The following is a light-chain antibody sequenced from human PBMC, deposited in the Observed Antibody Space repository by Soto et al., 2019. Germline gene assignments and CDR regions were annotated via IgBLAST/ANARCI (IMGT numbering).Light chain of an antibody. CDR2: DVS. Sequence: QSALTQPASVSGSPGQSITISCSGTSSDVGGYKYVSWYQHHPGKAPKLLIYDVSNRPSGISDRFSGSKSGNAASLTISGLQTDDEADYYCSSLSDSRNLLFGTGTSSPS. CDR3: SSLSDSRNLL. J-gene: IGLJ1*01. V-gene: IGLV2-14*01. CDR1: SSDVGGYKY.